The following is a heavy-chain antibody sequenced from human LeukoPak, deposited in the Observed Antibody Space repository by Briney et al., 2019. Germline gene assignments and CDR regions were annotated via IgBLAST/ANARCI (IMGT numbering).Heavy chain of an antibody. J-gene: IGHJ4*02. CDR3: AREGNGLLSKDLDY. CDR1: GYTFTDYY. V-gene: IGHV1-2*02. D-gene: IGHD1-1*01. Sequence: ASVKVSCKGSGYTFTDYYLHWVRQAPGQGLEWVGYINPRDGGTSSPPNFRGRVTMTTDASSSTVYVELSRVTSDDTAIYYCAREGNGLLSKDLDYWGQGTLVTVSS. CDR2: INPRDGGT.